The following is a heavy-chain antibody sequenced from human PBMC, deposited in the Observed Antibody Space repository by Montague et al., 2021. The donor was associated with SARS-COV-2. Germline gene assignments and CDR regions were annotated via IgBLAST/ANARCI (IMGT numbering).Heavy chain of an antibody. V-gene: IGHV4-31*03. CDR2: IYYSGST. CDR3: ASAAPWSFRDILTGYYYYCGMDV. Sequence: TLSLTCTVSGYSISSGYYWSWIRQHPGKGLEWIGYIYYSGSTYYNPSLKSRVTISVDTSKNQFSLKLSSVTAADTAVYYCASAAPWSFRDILTGYYYYCGMDVWGQGTTVTVSS. J-gene: IGHJ6*02. CDR1: GYSISSGYY. D-gene: IGHD3-9*01.